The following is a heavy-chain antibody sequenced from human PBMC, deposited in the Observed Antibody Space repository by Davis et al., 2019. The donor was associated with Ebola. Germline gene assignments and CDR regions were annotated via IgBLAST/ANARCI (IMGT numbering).Heavy chain of an antibody. CDR2: IYYSGST. Sequence: ESLKISCAASGFTFSSYSMNWVRQAPGKGLEWIGSIYYSGSTYYNPSLKSRVTISVDTSKNQFSLKLSSVTAADTAVYYCARHNDYTLYYYYGMDVWGQGTTVTVSS. CDR3: ARHNDYTLYYYYGMDV. J-gene: IGHJ6*02. CDR1: GFTFSSYSMN. V-gene: IGHV4-39*01. D-gene: IGHD4-11*01.